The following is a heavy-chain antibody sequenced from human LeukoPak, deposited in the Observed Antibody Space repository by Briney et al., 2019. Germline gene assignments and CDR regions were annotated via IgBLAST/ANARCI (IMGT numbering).Heavy chain of an antibody. D-gene: IGHD2-15*01. CDR2: VSGTGITT. J-gene: IGHJ6*02. CDR3: ARDVWRGEAGYCSGGSCYYYGMDV. V-gene: IGHV3-21*01. Sequence: PGGSLRLSCVASGFTFTSHAMSWVRQAPGKGLEWVSAVSGTGITTYYADSVKGRFTISRDNAKNSLYLQMNSLRAEDTAVYYCARDVWRGEAGYCSGGSCYYYGMDVWGQGTTVTVSS. CDR1: GFTFTSHA.